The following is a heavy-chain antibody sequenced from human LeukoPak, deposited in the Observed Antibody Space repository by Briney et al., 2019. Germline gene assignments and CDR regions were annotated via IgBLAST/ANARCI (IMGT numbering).Heavy chain of an antibody. CDR1: GFTFSSYT. J-gene: IGHJ5*02. V-gene: IGHV3-30-3*01. D-gene: IGHD3-16*01. Sequence: GSLRLSCAVSGFTFSSYTIHWVRQPPGKGLEWVAVISFDGSNKYYADSVKGRFTISRDNSKNTLYLQMNSLRAEGTAVYYCAREELGSSLGFDPWGQGTLVTVSS. CDR2: ISFDGSNK. CDR3: AREELGSSLGFDP.